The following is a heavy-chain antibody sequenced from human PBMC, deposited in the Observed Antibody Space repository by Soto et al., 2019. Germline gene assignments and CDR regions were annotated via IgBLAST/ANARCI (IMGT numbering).Heavy chain of an antibody. V-gene: IGHV3-48*03. CDR2: ISSSGSTI. J-gene: IGHJ3*02. CDR3: ARTGLRYFDWSSKGAFDI. Sequence: GGSLRLSCAASGFTFSSYEMNWVRQAPGKGLEWVSYISSSGSTIYYADSVKGRFTISRDNAKNSLYLQMNSLRAEDTAVYYCARTGLRYFDWSSKGAFDIWGQGTMVTVSS. D-gene: IGHD3-9*01. CDR1: GFTFSSYE.